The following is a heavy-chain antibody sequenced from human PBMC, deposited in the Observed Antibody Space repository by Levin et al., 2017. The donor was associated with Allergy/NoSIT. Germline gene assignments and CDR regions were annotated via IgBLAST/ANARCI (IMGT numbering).Heavy chain of an antibody. CDR3: AKTSRIAAAGTPLYYFDY. V-gene: IGHV3-23*01. Sequence: GGSLRLSCAASGFTFSSLSMSWVRQAPGKGLEWVSSISPSGGITYYADSVKGRFTISRDNSKNTLYLQMNSLSAEETAVYYCAKTSRIAAAGTPLYYFDYWGQGTLVTVSS. CDR1: GFTFSSLS. D-gene: IGHD6-13*01. CDR2: ISPSGGIT. J-gene: IGHJ4*02.